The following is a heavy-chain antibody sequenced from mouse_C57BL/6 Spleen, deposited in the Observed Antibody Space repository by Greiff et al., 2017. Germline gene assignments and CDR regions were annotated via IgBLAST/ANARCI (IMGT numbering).Heavy chain of an antibody. CDR1: GYTFTDYE. J-gene: IGHJ2*01. V-gene: IGHV1-15*01. CDR2: IDPETGGT. Sequence: VQLQQSGAELVRPGASVTLSCKASGYTFTDYEMHWVKQTPVHGLEWIGAIDPETGGTAYNQKFKGKAILTADKSSSTAYMELRSLTSEDSAVYYCTRRDITFDYWGKGTTLTVSS. D-gene: IGHD1-1*01. CDR3: TRRDITFDY.